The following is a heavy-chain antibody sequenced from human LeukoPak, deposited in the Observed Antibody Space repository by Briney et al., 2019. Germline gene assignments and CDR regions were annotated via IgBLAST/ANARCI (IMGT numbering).Heavy chain of an antibody. CDR3: ASYDYGDNWFDP. J-gene: IGHJ5*02. Sequence: ASVKVSCKASGYTFTSYGISWVRQAPGQGLEWMGWISAYNGNTNYAQKLQGIVTMTTDTSTSTAYMELRSLRSDDTAVYYCASYDYGDNWFDPWGQGTLVTVSS. CDR2: ISAYNGNT. D-gene: IGHD4-17*01. V-gene: IGHV1-18*01. CDR1: GYTFTSYG.